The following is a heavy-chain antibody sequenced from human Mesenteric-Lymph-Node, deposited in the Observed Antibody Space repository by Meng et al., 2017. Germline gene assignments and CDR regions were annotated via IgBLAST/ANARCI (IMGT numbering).Heavy chain of an antibody. J-gene: IGHJ4*02. Sequence: QGQLVQSGAEVKKPGSSVKVSCKASGYTFTSYYMHWVRQAPGQGLEWMGIINPSGGSTSYAQKFQGRVTITADESTSTAYMELSSLRSEDTAVYYCAKSITGTTFDYWGQGTLVTVSS. D-gene: IGHD1-7*01. CDR1: GYTFTSYY. V-gene: IGHV1-46*01. CDR3: AKSITGTTFDY. CDR2: INPSGGST.